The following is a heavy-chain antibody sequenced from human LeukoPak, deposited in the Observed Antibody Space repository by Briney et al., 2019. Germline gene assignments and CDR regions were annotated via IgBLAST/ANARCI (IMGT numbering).Heavy chain of an antibody. CDR1: GYTFTTYY. D-gene: IGHD2-2*01. CDR3: ARDWGGDIVVVPAPGY. V-gene: IGHV1-46*01. CDR2: INPSGGST. Sequence: ASVKVSCKASGYTFTTYYIHWVRQAPGQGLEWMALINPSGGSTHYAQKFQGRVTVTRDTSTSTVYMELTSLRSEDTAVYYCARDWGGDIVVVPAPGYWGQGTLVTVSS. J-gene: IGHJ4*02.